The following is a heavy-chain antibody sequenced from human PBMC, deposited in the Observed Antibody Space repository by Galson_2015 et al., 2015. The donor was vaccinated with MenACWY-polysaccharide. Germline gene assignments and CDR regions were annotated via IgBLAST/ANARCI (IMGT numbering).Heavy chain of an antibody. CDR3: ARDGTRAAPRDAFDI. V-gene: IGHV1-69*13. Sequence: SVKVSCKASGGTFSSYAISWVRQAPGQGLEWMGGIIPIFGTANYAQKFQGRVTITADESTSTAYMELSSLRSEDTAVYYCARDGTRAAPRDAFDIWGQGTMVTVSS. CDR2: IIPIFGTA. D-gene: IGHD1-26*01. J-gene: IGHJ3*02. CDR1: GGTFSSYA.